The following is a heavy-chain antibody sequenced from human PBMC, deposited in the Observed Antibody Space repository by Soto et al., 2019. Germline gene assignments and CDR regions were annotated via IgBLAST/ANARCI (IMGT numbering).Heavy chain of an antibody. D-gene: IGHD5-12*01. J-gene: IGHJ4*02. CDR2: IYYSGST. CDR1: GGSINSGDYY. Sequence: PSETLSLTCSVSGGSINSGDYYWSWIRQSPGKGLEWIGYIYYSGSTYYNPSLRSRSTISIDTSKNQFFLDVDSVTAADTAVYYCARLYTGYEAFVYWGQGTLVIVSS. V-gene: IGHV4-30-4*01. CDR3: ARLYTGYEAFVY.